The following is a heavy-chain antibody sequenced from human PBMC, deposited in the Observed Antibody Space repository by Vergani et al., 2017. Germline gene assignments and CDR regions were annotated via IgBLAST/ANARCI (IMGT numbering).Heavy chain of an antibody. CDR1: GFTFSSYA. CDR3: AREEGYYDSSGYPGFDY. J-gene: IGHJ4*02. Sequence: VQLVESGGGVVQPGRSLRLSCAASGFTFSSYAMHWVRQAPGKGLEWVAVISYDGSNKYYADSVKGRFTISRDNSKNTLYLQMNSLRAEDTAVYYCAREEGYYDSSGYPGFDYWGQGTLVTVSS. CDR2: ISYDGSNK. D-gene: IGHD3-22*01. V-gene: IGHV3-30-3*01.